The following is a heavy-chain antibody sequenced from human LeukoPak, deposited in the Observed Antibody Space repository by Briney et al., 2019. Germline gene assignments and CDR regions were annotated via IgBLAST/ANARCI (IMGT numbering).Heavy chain of an antibody. J-gene: IGHJ6*02. CDR1: GGSFSGYY. V-gene: IGHV4-34*01. CDR2: INHSGST. CDR3: ARDQGLVVVPAASSPYYYYYGMDV. D-gene: IGHD2-2*01. Sequence: PSETLSLTCAVYGGSFSGYYWSWIRQPPGKGLEWIGEINHSGSTNYNPSLKSRVTMSVDTSKNQFSLKLSSVTAADTVVYYCARDQGLVVVPAASSPYYYYYGMDVWGQGTTVTVSS.